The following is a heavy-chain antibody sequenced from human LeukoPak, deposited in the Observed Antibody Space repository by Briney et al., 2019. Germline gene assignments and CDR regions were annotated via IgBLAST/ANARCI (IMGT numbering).Heavy chain of an antibody. J-gene: IGHJ3*02. CDR2: INSDGSRT. CDR1: GFTFSSYW. V-gene: IGHV3-74*01. D-gene: IGHD4-17*01. CDR3: AKMRTPTAHSGDAFDI. Sequence: GGSLRLSCAASGFTFSSYWMHWVRQAPGKGLMWVSRINSDGSRTTYADSVRGRFTISRDNSKNTLNLQMNSLRAEDTAVYYCAKMRTPTAHSGDAFDIWGQGTMVTVSS.